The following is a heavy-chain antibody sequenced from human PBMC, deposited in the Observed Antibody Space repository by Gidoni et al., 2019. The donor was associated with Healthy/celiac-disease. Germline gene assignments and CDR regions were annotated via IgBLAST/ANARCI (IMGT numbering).Heavy chain of an antibody. Sequence: CTVSGGSINSSSYYWGWIRQPPGKGLEWIGSIYYSGSTYYNPSLKSRVTISVDTSKNQFSLKLSSVTAADTAVYYCARKYDYIWGSYVDVWGKGTTVTVSS. D-gene: IGHD3-16*01. J-gene: IGHJ6*04. CDR3: ARKYDYIWGSYVDV. CDR2: IYYSGST. V-gene: IGHV4-39*01. CDR1: GGSINSSSYY.